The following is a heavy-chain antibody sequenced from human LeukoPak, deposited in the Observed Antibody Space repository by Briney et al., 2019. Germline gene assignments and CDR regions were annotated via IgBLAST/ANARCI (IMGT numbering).Heavy chain of an antibody. J-gene: IGHJ1*01. CDR3: AKAIAYDSSGYYPGYFQH. D-gene: IGHD3-22*01. CDR2: ISSSSSYT. CDR1: GFTFSDYY. V-gene: IGHV3-11*05. Sequence: GGSLRLSCAASGFTFSDYYMSWIRQAPGKGLEWVSYISSSSSYTNYADSVKGRFTISRDNSKNTLYLQMNSLRAEDTAVYYCAKAIAYDSSGYYPGYFQHWGQGTLVTVSS.